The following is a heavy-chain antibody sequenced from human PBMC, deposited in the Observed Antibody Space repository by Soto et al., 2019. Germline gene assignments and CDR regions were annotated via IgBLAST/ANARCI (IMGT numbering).Heavy chain of an antibody. V-gene: IGHV4-4*07. CDR1: GGSISSYY. CDR3: ARELKNKQWLVKHFDY. Sequence: SETLSLTCTVSGGSISSYYWSWIRQPAGKGLEWIGRIYTSGSTNYNPSLKSRVTMSVDTSKNQFSLKLSSVTAADTAVYYCARELKNKQWLVKHFDYWGQGTLVTVSS. CDR2: IYTSGST. J-gene: IGHJ4*02. D-gene: IGHD6-19*01.